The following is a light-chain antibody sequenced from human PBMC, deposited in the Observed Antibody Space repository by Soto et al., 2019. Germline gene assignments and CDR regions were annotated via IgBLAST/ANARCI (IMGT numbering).Light chain of an antibody. J-gene: IGLJ3*02. V-gene: IGLV2-8*01. CDR1: SSDIGGYNY. CDR3: SSYAGSNNLGV. CDR2: EVS. Sequence: QSALTQPPSASGSPGQSVTISCTGTSSDIGGYNYVSWYQHHPGKAPKVMIYEVSKRPSGVPDRFSGSKSGNTASLTVSGLQPEDEAAYYCSSYAGSNNLGVFGGGTKLTV.